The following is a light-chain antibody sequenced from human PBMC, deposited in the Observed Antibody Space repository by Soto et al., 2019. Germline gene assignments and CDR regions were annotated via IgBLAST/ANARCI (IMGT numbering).Light chain of an antibody. CDR1: SSNIGAGYD. Sequence: QSVLTQPPSVSGAPGQWVTIACTGTSSNIGAGYDVPWYQQLPGTDPKLLIYGNSNRPSGVPDRFFGSKSGNSASLAITWRQAEDEADYYCQYYDSSLSGVVFGGGTKLTVL. CDR2: GNS. V-gene: IGLV1-40*01. J-gene: IGLJ2*01. CDR3: QYYDSSLSGVV.